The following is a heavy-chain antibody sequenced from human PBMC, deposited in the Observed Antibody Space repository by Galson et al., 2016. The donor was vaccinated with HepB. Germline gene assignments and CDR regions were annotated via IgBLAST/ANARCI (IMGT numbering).Heavy chain of an antibody. J-gene: IGHJ4*02. CDR1: GFSFSTCA. CDR3: AKAPLVICDHVRCYPFDY. V-gene: IGHV3-23*01. Sequence: SLRLSCAASGFSFSTCAMTWVRQAPGKGLEWVAATSGSGAATYYADSVQGRFSIFRHNSDNRLFLQMTSLRADDTAVYYCAKAPLVICDHVRCYPFDYWGQGTLVTVSS. D-gene: IGHD3-16*02. CDR2: TSGSGAAT.